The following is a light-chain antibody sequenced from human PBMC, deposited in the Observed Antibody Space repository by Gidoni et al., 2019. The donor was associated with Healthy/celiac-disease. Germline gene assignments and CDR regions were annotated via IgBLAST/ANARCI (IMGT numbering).Light chain of an antibody. V-gene: IGKV4-1*01. J-gene: IGKJ2*01. CDR2: WAS. CDR1: QSVLYSSNNKNY. CDR3: QQYYSTPS. Sequence: DIVMTQSPDSIAVSLGERATINCKSSQSVLYSSNNKNYLAWYQQKPGQPPKLLIYWASTREAGVPDRFSGRGSGTDFTLTISSLQAEDVAVYYCQQYYSTPSFGQGTKLEIK.